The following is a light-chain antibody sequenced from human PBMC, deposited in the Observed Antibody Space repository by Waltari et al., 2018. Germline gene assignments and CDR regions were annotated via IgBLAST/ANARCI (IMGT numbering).Light chain of an antibody. Sequence: EIVLTQSPATLSLSPGERATLSCRASQNIDSYLAWYQLKPGQVPRLLIYDASNRVTGIPARFSGSGSGADFTLIISSLEPEDFAVYYCHQRSKWPLTFGGGTKVEIK. V-gene: IGKV3-11*01. CDR3: HQRSKWPLT. CDR1: QNIDSY. J-gene: IGKJ4*01. CDR2: DAS.